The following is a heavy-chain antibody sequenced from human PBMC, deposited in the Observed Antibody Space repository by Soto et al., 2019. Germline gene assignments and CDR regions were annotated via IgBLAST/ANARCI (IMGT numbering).Heavy chain of an antibody. D-gene: IGHD3-10*01. CDR1: GFTFSSYA. Sequence: EVQLLESGGGLVQPGGSLRLSCAASGFTFSSYAMSWVRQAPGKGLEWVSGIGGSGGSTYYADSVKGRFTTSSDNSKNTLYLQMNSLRAEDTAVYYCAKDGVVRGLNWFDPWGQGTLVTVSS. CDR3: AKDGVVRGLNWFDP. CDR2: IGGSGGST. V-gene: IGHV3-23*01. J-gene: IGHJ5*02.